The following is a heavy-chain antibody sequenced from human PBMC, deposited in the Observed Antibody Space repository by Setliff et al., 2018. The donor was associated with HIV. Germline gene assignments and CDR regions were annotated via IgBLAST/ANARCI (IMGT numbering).Heavy chain of an antibody. Sequence: SETLSLTCSVSGVSITNNYWTWIRQPPGKGLECIGFIYYSGTTNYNPSLKSRVTMSLDTSKNQFSLGVNSLSSADTAVYYCARMVIQFGDYHFDDWGQGALVTVSS. CDR1: GVSITNNY. CDR3: ARMVIQFGDYHFDD. D-gene: IGHD3-10*01. V-gene: IGHV4-59*01. CDR2: IYYSGTT. J-gene: IGHJ4*02.